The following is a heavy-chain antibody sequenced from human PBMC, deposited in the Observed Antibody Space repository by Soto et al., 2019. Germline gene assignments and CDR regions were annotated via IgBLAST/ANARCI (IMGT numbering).Heavy chain of an antibody. CDR3: ARGRIAARAFDP. J-gene: IGHJ5*02. Sequence: ASVKASCKASGYTITSYDINWVRQATGQGLEWMGWMNPNSGNTGYAQKFQGRVTMTRNTSISTAYMELSSLRSEDTAVYYWARGRIAARAFDPWGQGTLVTVSS. V-gene: IGHV1-8*01. CDR2: MNPNSGNT. D-gene: IGHD6-6*01. CDR1: GYTITSYD.